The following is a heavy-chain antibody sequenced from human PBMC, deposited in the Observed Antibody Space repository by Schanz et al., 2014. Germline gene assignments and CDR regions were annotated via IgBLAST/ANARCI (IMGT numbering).Heavy chain of an antibody. CDR1: GYSLGGYY. Sequence: QEQLVQSGAEVKTPGASVKVSCKASGYSLGGYYLHWVRQAPGLGPEWMGRINPNTGGTKYAQKFQGRVTMTTDTSVSTAYMELSRLRSDDTAVYYCARVRSEDYGGMDVWGQGTTVTVSS. CDR3: ARVRSEDYGGMDV. V-gene: IGHV1-2*06. CDR2: INPNTGGT. J-gene: IGHJ6*02.